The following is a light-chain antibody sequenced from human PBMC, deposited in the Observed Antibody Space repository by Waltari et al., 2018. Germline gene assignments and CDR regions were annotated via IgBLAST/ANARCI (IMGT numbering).Light chain of an antibody. J-gene: IGLJ2*01. CDR2: QDN. CDR1: KLGEKY. Sequence: SYELTQSPSLSVSPGQTASITCSGDKLGEKYACWYQQKPGQSPVLVIYQDNKRPSGIPGRFSGFNSGNTATLTFSGTQGMDEADYYCQAWDSSLVVFGGGTKLTVL. CDR3: QAWDSSLVV. V-gene: IGLV3-1*01.